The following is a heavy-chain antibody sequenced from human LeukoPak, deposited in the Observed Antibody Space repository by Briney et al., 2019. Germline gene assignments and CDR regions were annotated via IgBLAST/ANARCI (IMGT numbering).Heavy chain of an antibody. V-gene: IGHV1-46*01. CDR1: GYTFTSYY. CDR3: ARGNYYGSGSYYESDY. CDR2: INPSGGST. D-gene: IGHD3-10*01. Sequence: ASVKVSCKASGYTFTSYYIHWVRQAPGQGLEWMGIINPSGGSTSYAQKFQGRVTMTRDTSTSTVYMELSSLRSEDTAVYYCARGNYYGSGSYYESDYWGQGTLVTVSS. J-gene: IGHJ4*02.